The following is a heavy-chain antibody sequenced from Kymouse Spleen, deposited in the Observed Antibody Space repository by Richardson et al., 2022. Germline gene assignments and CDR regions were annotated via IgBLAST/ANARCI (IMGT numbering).Heavy chain of an antibody. CDR2: ISSSSSYI. D-gene: IGHD4-11,IGHD4-11*01. Sequence: EVQLVESGGGLVKPGGSLRLSCAASGFTFSSYSMNWVRQAPGKGLEWVSSISSSSSYIYYADSVKGRFTISRDNAKNSLYLQMNSLRAEDTAVYYCARDRGTVTTDWFDPWGQGTLVTVSS. J-gene: IGHJ5*02. CDR3: ARDRGTVTTDWFDP. CDR1: GFTFSSYS. V-gene: IGHV3-21*03.